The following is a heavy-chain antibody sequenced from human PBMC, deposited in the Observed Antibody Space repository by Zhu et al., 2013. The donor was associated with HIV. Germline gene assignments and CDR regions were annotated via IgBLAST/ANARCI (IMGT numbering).Heavy chain of an antibody. CDR2: IVPVFETT. CDR1: GGTFRRFV. V-gene: IGHV1-69*18. Sequence: VQLVQSGAEVKKPGSSVKVSCKASGGTFRRFVISWVRQAPGQGLEWMGNIVPVFETTNYAQKFQDRVTITADESTSTVYMDLSSLRSEDTAVYYCARYSESSAHHSVGGAYNIWGQGTMVTVSS. CDR3: ARYSESSAHHSVGGAYNI. D-gene: IGHD3-22*01. J-gene: IGHJ3*02.